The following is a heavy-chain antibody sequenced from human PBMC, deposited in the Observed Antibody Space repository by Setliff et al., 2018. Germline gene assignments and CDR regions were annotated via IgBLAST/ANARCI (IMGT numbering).Heavy chain of an antibody. V-gene: IGHV4-34*01. CDR1: GGSFSTYY. D-gene: IGHD2-8*02. CDR2: IYHSGST. Sequence: SETLSLTCAVYGGSFSTYYWSWIRQPPGKGLEWIGYIYHSGSTNYNPSLKSRVTMSVDTSKNQFSLKLSSVTAADTALYYCTVYNTGSSKDHYWGQGTPVTVSS. CDR3: TVYNTGSSKDHY. J-gene: IGHJ4*02.